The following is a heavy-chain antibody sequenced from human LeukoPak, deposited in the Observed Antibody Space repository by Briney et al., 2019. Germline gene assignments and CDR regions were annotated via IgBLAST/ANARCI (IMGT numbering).Heavy chain of an antibody. V-gene: IGHV1-18*01. J-gene: IGHJ4*02. CDR2: ISAYNGNT. CDR3: ARPLLTGYPDY. Sequence: EASVKVPCKASGYTFTSYGISWVRQAPGQGLEWMGWISAYNGNTNYAQKLQGRVTMTTDTSTSTAYMELRSLRSDDTAVYYCARPLLTGYPDYWGQGTLVTVSS. D-gene: IGHD3-9*01. CDR1: GYTFTSYG.